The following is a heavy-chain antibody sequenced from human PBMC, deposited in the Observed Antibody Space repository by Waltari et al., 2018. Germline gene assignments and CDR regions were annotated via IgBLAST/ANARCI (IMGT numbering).Heavy chain of an antibody. CDR2: ISAYNGDT. CDR1: GYTFTSFG. Sequence: QVQLVQSGVEVKKPGASVKVSCKASGYTFTSFGISWVAQAPGQGLEWMGWISAYNGDTNYARKIQGRVTMTTDTSTNTAYMELRSLRSDDTAVYYCVRDLGRWDTAMVFFDYWGQGTLVTVSS. V-gene: IGHV1-18*04. CDR3: VRDLGRWDTAMVFFDY. J-gene: IGHJ4*02. D-gene: IGHD5-18*01.